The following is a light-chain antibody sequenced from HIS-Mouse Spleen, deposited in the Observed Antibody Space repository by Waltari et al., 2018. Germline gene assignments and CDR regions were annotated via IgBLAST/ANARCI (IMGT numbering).Light chain of an antibody. CDR1: NIGRKS. J-gene: IGLJ2*01. V-gene: IGLV3-21*03. Sequence: SYVLTQPPSVSVATGKTARIPWGGNNIGRKSLQWYQQKPGQAPVLVVYDDSDRPSGIPERFSGSNSGNTATLTISRVEAGDEADYYCQVWDSSSDHVVFGGGTKLTVL. CDR2: DDS. CDR3: QVWDSSSDHVV.